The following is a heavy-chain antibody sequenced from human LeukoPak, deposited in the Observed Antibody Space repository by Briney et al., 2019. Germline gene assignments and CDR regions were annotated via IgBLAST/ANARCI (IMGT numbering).Heavy chain of an antibody. V-gene: IGHV3-21*04. CDR2: ISSSSSYI. D-gene: IGHD6-13*01. CDR3: AREQLVDFYYYYTDV. J-gene: IGHJ6*03. CDR1: GFTFSTYS. Sequence: GGSLRLSCAASGFTFSTYSMNWVRQAPGKGLEWVSSISSSSSYIFYADSVKGRFTISRDNAKNSLYLQMNSLRAEDTALYYCAREQLVDFYYYYTDVWGKGTTVTVSS.